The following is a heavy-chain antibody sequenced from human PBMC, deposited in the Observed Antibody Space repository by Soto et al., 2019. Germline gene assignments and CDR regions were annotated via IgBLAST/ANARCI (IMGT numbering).Heavy chain of an antibody. CDR2: IVPIRRAA. J-gene: IGHJ4*02. V-gene: IGHV1-69*01. D-gene: IGHD6-13*01. CDR3: VRDSGAKLSSS. Sequence: QAQLVQSGAEVKKTGSSVRVSCKASGGTFSSYRLNWLRQAPGHGLEWVGGIVPIRRAAEYAQGFQGRVTITADETTRTSYMELRSLKSQDTAVYYCVRDSGAKLSSSWGQGTLVTVSS. CDR1: GGTFSSYR.